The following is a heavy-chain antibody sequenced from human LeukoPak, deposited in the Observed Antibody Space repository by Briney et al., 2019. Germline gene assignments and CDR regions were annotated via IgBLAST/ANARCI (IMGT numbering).Heavy chain of an antibody. J-gene: IGHJ4*02. D-gene: IGHD1-26*01. Sequence: GSLRLSCAASGFTLSRYSMNWVRQAPGKGLEWVSSMSSSSGLIYYGDSVKGRFTVSRDDAKRSLYLQMNNLRADDTAVYYCAREFDGSASGAGYWGQGTLVTVSS. CDR2: MSSSSGLI. V-gene: IGHV3-21*01. CDR3: AREFDGSASGAGY. CDR1: GFTLSRYS.